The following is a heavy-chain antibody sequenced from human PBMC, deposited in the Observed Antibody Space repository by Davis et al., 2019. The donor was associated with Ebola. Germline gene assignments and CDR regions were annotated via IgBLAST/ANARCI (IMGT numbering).Heavy chain of an antibody. CDR3: ARDLTVTTLGVGWFDP. D-gene: IGHD4-17*01. CDR1: GFAFSRYA. J-gene: IGHJ5*02. Sequence: PGGSLRLSCAASGFAFSRYAMHWVRQAPGKGLEWVAVISYDGNDNYYADSVKGRFTISRDNSKNTLYLQMNSLRAEDTAVYYCARDLTVTTLGVGWFDPWGQGTLVTVSS. CDR2: ISYDGNDN. V-gene: IGHV3-30*04.